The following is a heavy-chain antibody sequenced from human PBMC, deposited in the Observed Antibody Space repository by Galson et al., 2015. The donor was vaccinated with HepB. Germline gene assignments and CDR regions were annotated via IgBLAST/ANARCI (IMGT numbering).Heavy chain of an antibody. CDR2: IWYDGSNK. V-gene: IGHV3-33*01. CDR3: ATDRGESYFDY. Sequence: SLRLSCAASGFTFRNYGMHWVRQAPGKGLEWVGFIWYDGSNKYYGDSVRGRFTISRDQSKNTLYLQMNSLRAEDTAVYYCATDRGESYFDYWGQGTLVTVSS. D-gene: IGHD2-21*01. CDR1: GFTFRNYG. J-gene: IGHJ4*02.